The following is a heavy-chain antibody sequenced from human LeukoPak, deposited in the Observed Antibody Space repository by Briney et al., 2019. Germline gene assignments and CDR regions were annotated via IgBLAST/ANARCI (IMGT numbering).Heavy chain of an antibody. CDR1: GFTFRNAW. D-gene: IGHD1-26*01. CDR3: TTDCVGATDFDY. V-gene: IGHV3-15*01. J-gene: IGHJ4*02. Sequence: TGGSLRLSCAASGFTFRNAWMSWVPQAPGKGREWVGRIKSKTDGGTTDYAAPVKGRFTISRDDSNNALYMQMTSLKTEDTAVYYCTTDCVGATDFDYWGQGTLVTVSS. CDR2: IKSKTDGGTT.